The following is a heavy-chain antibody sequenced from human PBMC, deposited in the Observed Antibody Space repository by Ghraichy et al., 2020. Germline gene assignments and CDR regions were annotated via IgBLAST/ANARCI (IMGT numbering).Heavy chain of an antibody. CDR2: ITGSTIST. CDR1: GFTFSSYA. J-gene: IGHJ4*02. Sequence: GESLNISCAASGFTFSSYAMSWVRQAPGKGLEWVAAITGSTISTYYADSVKGRFTISRDNPKNTLYLQMNSLRAEDTAVYYCAKDVTLKYTSMDSRDYFDSWGQGTLVTVSS. D-gene: IGHD5-18*01. CDR3: AKDVTLKYTSMDSRDYFDS. V-gene: IGHV3-23*01.